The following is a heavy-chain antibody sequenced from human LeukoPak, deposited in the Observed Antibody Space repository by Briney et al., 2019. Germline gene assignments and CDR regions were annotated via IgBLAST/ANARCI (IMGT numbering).Heavy chain of an antibody. CDR3: ARLDRLIVAVRSDY. Sequence: GESLQISCKGSGSHFTSYWISGARQVPGKGLEWMGRIDPSDSYTNYSPSFQGHVTISADKSISTAYLQWSSLRASDTAMYYCARLDRLIVAVRSDYWGQGTLVTVSS. D-gene: IGHD2-21*01. CDR2: IDPSDSYT. V-gene: IGHV5-10-1*01. CDR1: GSHFTSYW. J-gene: IGHJ4*02.